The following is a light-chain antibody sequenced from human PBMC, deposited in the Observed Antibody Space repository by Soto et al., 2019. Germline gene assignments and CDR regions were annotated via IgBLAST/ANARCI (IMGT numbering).Light chain of an antibody. Sequence: EIVLTQSPGTLSLSPGERATLSCRASQTVPANYLAWYQQKPGQAPRLLIYAASTRSTGIPYRFSGSGSGADFTLTITKLEAEDFALYFCQQYGSSPSTFGGGTKVEIK. CDR3: QQYGSSPST. CDR2: AAS. J-gene: IGKJ4*01. V-gene: IGKV3-20*01. CDR1: QTVPANY.